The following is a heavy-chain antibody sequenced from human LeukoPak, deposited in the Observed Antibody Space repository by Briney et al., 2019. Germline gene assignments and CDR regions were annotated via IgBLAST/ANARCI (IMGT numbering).Heavy chain of an antibody. CDR2: ISYDGSNK. CDR3: AKRAESYFQH. Sequence: GRSLRLSCAASGFTFSSYGMHWVRQAPGKGLEWVAVISYDGSNKYYADSVKGRFTISRDNSKNTLYLQMNSLRAEDTAVYYCAKRAESYFQHWGQGTLVTVSS. J-gene: IGHJ1*01. V-gene: IGHV3-30*18. CDR1: GFTFSSYG.